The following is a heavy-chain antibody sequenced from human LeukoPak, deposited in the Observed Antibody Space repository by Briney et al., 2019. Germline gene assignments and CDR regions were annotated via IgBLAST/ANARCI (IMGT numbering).Heavy chain of an antibody. CDR3: ARGERLGPDF. CDR1: GDSIIGYY. V-gene: IGHV4-59*01. CDR2: IHYSGSS. D-gene: IGHD1-1*01. Sequence: TSSETLSLTCTVSGDSIIGYYWSWIRQPPGKGLEWIGYIHYSGSSNYNPSLQSRVTISIDTSRGHFSLKLSSATAADTAVYYCARGERLGPDFWGQGTLVAVSS. J-gene: IGHJ4*02.